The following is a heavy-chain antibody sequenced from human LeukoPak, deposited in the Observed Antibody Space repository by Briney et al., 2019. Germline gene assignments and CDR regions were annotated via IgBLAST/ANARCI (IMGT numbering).Heavy chain of an antibody. V-gene: IGHV3-48*03. Sequence: QTGGSLRLSCAASGFTFSSYEMSWVRQAPGKGLEWVSYISSSGSTIYYADSVKGRFTISRDNAKNSLYLQMNSLRAEDTAVYYCARDQSMAIVATNGGAFDIWGQGTMVTVSS. J-gene: IGHJ3*02. D-gene: IGHD5-12*01. CDR2: ISSSGSTI. CDR3: ARDQSMAIVATNGGAFDI. CDR1: GFTFSSYE.